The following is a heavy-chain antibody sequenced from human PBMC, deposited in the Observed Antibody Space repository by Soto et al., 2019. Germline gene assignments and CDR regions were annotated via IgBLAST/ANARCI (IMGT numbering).Heavy chain of an antibody. CDR1: GFTFSSYG. D-gene: IGHD2-21*02. CDR2: IWYDGSNK. J-gene: IGHJ4*02. V-gene: IGHV3-33*01. CDR3: ARDSTGCGGDCYSDY. Sequence: GGSLRLSCAASGFTFSSYGMHWVRQAPGKGLEWVAVIWYDGSNKYYADSVKGRFTISRDNSKNTLYLKMNSLRAEDTAVYYCARDSTGCGGDCYSDYWGQGPLVTVSS.